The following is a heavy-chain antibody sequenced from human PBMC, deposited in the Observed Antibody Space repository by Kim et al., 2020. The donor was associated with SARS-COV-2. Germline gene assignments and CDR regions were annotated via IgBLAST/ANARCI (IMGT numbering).Heavy chain of an antibody. J-gene: IGHJ4*02. CDR3: ARGVSRDYGDLGVGDY. Sequence: GGSLRLSCAASGFTFSIYNMNWVRQAPGKGLEWVSYISSSSSTIYYADSGKGRFTISRDNAKNSLYLQMNSLRDEDTAVYYCARGVSRDYGDLGVGDYWGQGTLVTVSS. CDR1: GFTFSIYN. CDR2: ISSSSSTI. V-gene: IGHV3-48*02. D-gene: IGHD4-17*01.